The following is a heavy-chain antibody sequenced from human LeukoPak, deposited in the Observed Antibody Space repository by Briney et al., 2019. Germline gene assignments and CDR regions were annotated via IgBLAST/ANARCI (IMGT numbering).Heavy chain of an antibody. Sequence: GGSLRLSCAASGFTVSSNYMSWVRQAPGKGLEWVSVIYSGGSTYYADSVKGRFTISRDNSKNTLYLQMNSLRAEDTAVYFCAREPRYCSGGSCPYYYYYMDVWGKGTTATVSS. D-gene: IGHD2-15*01. CDR2: IYSGGST. V-gene: IGHV3-66*02. CDR3: AREPRYCSGGSCPYYYYYMDV. CDR1: GFTVSSNY. J-gene: IGHJ6*03.